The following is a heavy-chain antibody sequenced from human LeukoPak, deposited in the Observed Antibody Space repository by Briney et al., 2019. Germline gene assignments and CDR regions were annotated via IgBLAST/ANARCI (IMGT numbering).Heavy chain of an antibody. J-gene: IGHJ4*02. D-gene: IGHD5-12*01. CDR1: GFTFSSYE. V-gene: IGHV3-48*03. CDR3: ARDKYSGFVFDC. Sequence: PGGSLRLXCAASGFTFSSYEMNWVRQAPGKELESVSYISSSDSSTYYADSVKGRFTISRDNAKNSLSLQMNSLRVEDTAVYYCARDKYSGFVFDCWGQGTLVTVSS. CDR2: ISSSDSST.